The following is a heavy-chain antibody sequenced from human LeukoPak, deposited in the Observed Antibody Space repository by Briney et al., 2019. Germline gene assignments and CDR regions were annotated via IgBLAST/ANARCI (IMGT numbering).Heavy chain of an antibody. J-gene: IGHJ4*02. V-gene: IGHV1-46*01. Sequence: ASVKVSCKASGYTFTGYYMHWVRQAPGQGLEWMGIINPSGGDTSYAQKFQGRVTMTRDTSTSTVYMELSSLRSEDTAVYYCARVLSEKTYGGLTRPGIMADYWGQGTLVTVSS. CDR3: ARVLSEKTYGGLTRPGIMADY. CDR2: INPSGGDT. D-gene: IGHD4-23*01. CDR1: GYTFTGYY.